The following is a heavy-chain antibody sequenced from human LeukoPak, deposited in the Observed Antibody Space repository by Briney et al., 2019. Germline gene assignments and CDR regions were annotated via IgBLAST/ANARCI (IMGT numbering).Heavy chain of an antibody. Sequence: GGSLRLSCAASGFTFSSYSMIWVRQAPGKGLEWVSPISSSSSYIYYADSAKGRFNISRDNDKNSLYLQMNSLRAEDTAVYYCARGATVTHNDYWGQGTLVTVSS. D-gene: IGHD4-17*01. J-gene: IGHJ4*02. CDR1: GFTFSSYS. CDR2: ISSSSSYI. V-gene: IGHV3-21*01. CDR3: ARGATVTHNDY.